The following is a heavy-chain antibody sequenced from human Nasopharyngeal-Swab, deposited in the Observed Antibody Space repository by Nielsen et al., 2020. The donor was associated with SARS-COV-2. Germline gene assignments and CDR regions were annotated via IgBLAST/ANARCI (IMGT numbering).Heavy chain of an antibody. CDR3: ARVDRWGIAVPGNWFDP. J-gene: IGHJ5*02. V-gene: IGHV4-59*01. D-gene: IGHD6-13*01. Sequence: WIRQPPGKGLEWIGYIYDSGSTNYNPSLKSRVTISGDTSKNQFSLKLSSVTAADTAVYYCARVDRWGIAVPGNWFDPWGQGTLVTVSS. CDR2: IYDSGST.